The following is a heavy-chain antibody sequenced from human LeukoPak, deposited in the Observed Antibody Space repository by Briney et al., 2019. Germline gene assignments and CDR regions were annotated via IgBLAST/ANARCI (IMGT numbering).Heavy chain of an antibody. V-gene: IGHV3-30*18. CDR1: GFTFSNYG. D-gene: IGHD6-19*01. CDR2: TSYDETNK. Sequence: GGSLRLSCGASGFTFSNYGMHWVRQAPGKGLEWVAVTSYDETNKYYADSVKGRFTISRENSKNTLYLQMNSLRAEDTAVYYCAKDAGWYGLNNWFDPWGQGTLVTVSS. J-gene: IGHJ5*02. CDR3: AKDAGWYGLNNWFDP.